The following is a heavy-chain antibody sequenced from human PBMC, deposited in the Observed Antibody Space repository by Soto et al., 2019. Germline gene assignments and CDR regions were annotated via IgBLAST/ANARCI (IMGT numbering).Heavy chain of an antibody. Sequence: ASVKVSCKASGYTFTRSGISWVRQAPGQGLEWMGWISTYNGDTNYAQTFQGRVTMTTDTSTSTAYMELRNLRSDDTAVYYCARDPIAAAGTGGYWGQGTLVTVSS. D-gene: IGHD6-13*01. V-gene: IGHV1-18*01. CDR3: ARDPIAAAGTGGY. CDR2: ISTYNGDT. CDR1: GYTFTRSG. J-gene: IGHJ4*02.